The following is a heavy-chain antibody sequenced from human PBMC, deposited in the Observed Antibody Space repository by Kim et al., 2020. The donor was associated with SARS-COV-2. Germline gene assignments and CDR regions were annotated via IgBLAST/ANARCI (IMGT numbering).Heavy chain of an antibody. V-gene: IGHV4-34*01. CDR2: INHSGST. CDR1: GGSFSGYY. D-gene: IGHD4-17*01. CDR3: ARVGHDYGGNSGGDY. Sequence: SETLSLTCAVYGGSFSGYYWSWIRQPPGKGLEWIGEINHSGSTNYNPSLKSRVTISVDTSKNQFSLKLSSVTAADTAVYYCARVGHDYGGNSGGDYWGQGTLVTVSS. J-gene: IGHJ4*02.